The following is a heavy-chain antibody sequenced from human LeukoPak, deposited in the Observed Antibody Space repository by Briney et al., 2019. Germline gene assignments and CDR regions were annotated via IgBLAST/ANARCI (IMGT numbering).Heavy chain of an antibody. CDR3: ARDAGATFDY. CDR1: GGSISSFY. J-gene: IGHJ4*02. D-gene: IGHD1-26*01. V-gene: IGHV4-59*01. Sequence: PSESLSLTCTVSGGSISSFYWSWIRQPPGKGLEWIGYIYYSGRTKYNPSLKSRVTISVDTSKHQFSLRLNSVTAADTAVYYCARDAGATFDYWGQGTLVTVSS. CDR2: IYYSGRT.